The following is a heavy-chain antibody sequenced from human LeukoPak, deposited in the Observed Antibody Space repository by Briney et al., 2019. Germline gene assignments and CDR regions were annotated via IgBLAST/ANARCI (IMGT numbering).Heavy chain of an antibody. CDR3: SKDRGYSFGIPYDYGMDV. CDR1: GFSFNNFA. D-gene: IGHD5-18*01. CDR2: ISGSGATT. V-gene: IGHV3-23*01. Sequence: GGSLRLSCAASGFSFNNFAMNWVRQAPGKGLEWVSAISGSGATTLYADSVKGRLTISRDNSNNTLFLQMNSLRAEDTAVYYCSKDRGYSFGIPYDYGMDVWGRGTTVTVSS. J-gene: IGHJ6*02.